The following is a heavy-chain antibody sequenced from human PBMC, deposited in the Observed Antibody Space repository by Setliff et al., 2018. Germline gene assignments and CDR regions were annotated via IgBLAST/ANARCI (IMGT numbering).Heavy chain of an antibody. D-gene: IGHD3-9*01. CDR1: GITFSSYA. CDR2: ISYDGINK. V-gene: IGHV3-30*07. J-gene: IGHJ4*02. CDR3: AKDTHYYSNTGYYCFDY. Sequence: LRLSCAASGITFSSYAMHWVRQAPGKGLEWVAVISYDGINKYYADSVKGRFTISRDNSKNTLYLQMNSLTAEDTAVYYCAKDTHYYSNTGYYCFDYWGQGALVTVSS.